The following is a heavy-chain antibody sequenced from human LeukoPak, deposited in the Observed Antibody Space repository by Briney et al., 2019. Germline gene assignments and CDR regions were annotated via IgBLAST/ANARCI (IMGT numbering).Heavy chain of an antibody. CDR3: ARDRPEDFVVVPAAQGWFDP. CDR1: GASISSSDNY. CDR2: MYYSGST. J-gene: IGHJ5*02. Sequence: SETLSLTCTVSGASISSSDNYWSWIRQPPGKGLEWIACMYYSGSTYSNPSLKSRVTISIDTSKNQFSLKLSSVTAADTAVYYCARDRPEDFVVVPAAQGWFDPWGQGTLVTVSS. V-gene: IGHV4-30-4*08. D-gene: IGHD2-2*01.